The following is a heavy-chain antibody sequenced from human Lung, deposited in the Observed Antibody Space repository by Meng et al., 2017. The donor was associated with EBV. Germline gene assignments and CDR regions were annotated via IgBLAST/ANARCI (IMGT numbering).Heavy chain of an antibody. Sequence: QVQLVQSAGEVKKPGASVRVACKTSGYNFNNLGITWVRQAPGQGLEWMGWISAYNSNTDYGENLQGRVTMTKDTSMSTAYMDLRSLRPDDTAVYYCARISEYDSSALDWWGQGTLVTVSS. CDR3: ARISEYDSSALDW. CDR2: ISAYNSNT. D-gene: IGHD3-22*01. V-gene: IGHV1-18*01. J-gene: IGHJ4*02. CDR1: GYNFNNLG.